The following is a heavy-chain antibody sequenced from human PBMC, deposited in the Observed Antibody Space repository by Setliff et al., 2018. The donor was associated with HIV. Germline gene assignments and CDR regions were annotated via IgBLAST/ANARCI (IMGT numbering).Heavy chain of an antibody. J-gene: IGHJ4*02. Sequence: SETLSLTCTVSGGSLSGTNYYWGWIRRPPGKGLEWIASMYYPGSDTTYYNPSLKSRATISVDMSKNQFSLKVSSVTAADTAVYYCARERSGGSCYSYWGQGALVTVSS. V-gene: IGHV4-39*02. CDR3: ARERSGGSCYSY. D-gene: IGHD2-15*01. CDR1: GGSLSGTNYY. CDR2: MYYPGSDTT.